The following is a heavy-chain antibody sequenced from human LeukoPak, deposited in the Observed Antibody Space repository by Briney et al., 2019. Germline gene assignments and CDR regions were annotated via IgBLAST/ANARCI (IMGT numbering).Heavy chain of an antibody. CDR1: GFTFSSYW. D-gene: IGHD6-19*01. CDR2: INSDGSST. J-gene: IGHJ4*02. CDR3: AREVYSSGWSSFDY. V-gene: IGHV3-74*01. Sequence: GGSLRLSCAASGFTFSSYWMHWVRQAPGKGLLWVSRINSDGSSTIHADSVKGRFTISRDNAKNTLYLQMNSVRADDTAVYYCAREVYSSGWSSFDYWGQGTLVTVSS.